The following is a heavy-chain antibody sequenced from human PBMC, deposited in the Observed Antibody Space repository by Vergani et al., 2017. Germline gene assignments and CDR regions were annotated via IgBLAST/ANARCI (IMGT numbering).Heavy chain of an antibody. Sequence: EVQLVESGGGLVKPGGSLRLSCAASGFTFSRYSMNWVRQAPGKGLEWVSSISSSSSYIYYADSVKGRFTISRDNAKNSLYLQMNSLRAEDTAVYYCARDRQLNYYYYYYMDVWGKGTTVTVSS. CDR1: GFTFSRYS. J-gene: IGHJ6*03. D-gene: IGHD5-24*01. CDR3: ARDRQLNYYYYYYMDV. CDR2: ISSSSSYI. V-gene: IGHV3-21*01.